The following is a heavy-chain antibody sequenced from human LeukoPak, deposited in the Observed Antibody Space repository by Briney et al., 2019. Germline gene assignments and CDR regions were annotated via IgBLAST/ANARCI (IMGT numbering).Heavy chain of an antibody. CDR3: ARDKDSSRKGGDAFDT. CDR2: IYYSGST. CDR1: GGSISSYY. Sequence: SETLSLTCTVSGGSISSYYWSWIRQPPGKGLEWIGYIYYSGSTNYNPSLKSRVTMSVDTSKNQFSLKLSSVTAADTAVYYCARDKDSSRKGGDAFDTWGQGTMVTVSS. D-gene: IGHD6-13*01. V-gene: IGHV4-59*12. J-gene: IGHJ3*02.